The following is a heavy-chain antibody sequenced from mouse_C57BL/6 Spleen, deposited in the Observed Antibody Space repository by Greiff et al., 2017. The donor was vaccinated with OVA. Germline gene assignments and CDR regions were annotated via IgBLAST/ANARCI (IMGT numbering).Heavy chain of an antibody. V-gene: IGHV1-54*01. D-gene: IGHD2-1*01. J-gene: IGHJ4*01. CDR3: ARRDYGNQFYAMDY. CDR1: GYAFTNYL. Sequence: VQLQESGAELVRPGTSVKVSCKASGYAFTNYLIEWVKQRPGQGLEWIGVINPGSGGTNYNEKFKGKATLTADKSSSTAYMQLSSLTSEDSAVYFCARRDYGNQFYAMDYWGQGTSVTVSS. CDR2: INPGSGGT.